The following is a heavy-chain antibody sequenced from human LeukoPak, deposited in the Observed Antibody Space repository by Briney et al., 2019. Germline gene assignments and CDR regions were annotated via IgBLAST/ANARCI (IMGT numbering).Heavy chain of an antibody. CDR1: GFTFDDYA. CDR3: AKVTYYYEEGDAFDI. Sequence: PGGSLRLSCAASGFTFDDYAMHWVRQAPGKGLEWVSGISWNSGSIGYADSVKGRFTISRDNAKNSLYLQMNSLRAEDTALYYCAKVTYYYEEGDAFDIWGQGTMVTVSS. D-gene: IGHD3-22*01. CDR2: ISWNSGSI. J-gene: IGHJ3*02. V-gene: IGHV3-9*01.